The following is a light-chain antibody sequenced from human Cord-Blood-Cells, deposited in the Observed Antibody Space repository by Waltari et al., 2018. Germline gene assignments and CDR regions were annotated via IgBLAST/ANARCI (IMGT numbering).Light chain of an antibody. CDR3: SSYTSSSTWV. Sequence: QSALTQPASVSGPPGHPTPISCTGTSSYVGGSNYVSWYQQHPGKAPKLMIYDVSNRPSGVSNRFSGSKSGNTASLTISGLQAEDEADYYCSSYTSSSTWVFGGGTKLTVL. V-gene: IGLV2-14*03. CDR2: DVS. J-gene: IGLJ3*02. CDR1: SSYVGGSNY.